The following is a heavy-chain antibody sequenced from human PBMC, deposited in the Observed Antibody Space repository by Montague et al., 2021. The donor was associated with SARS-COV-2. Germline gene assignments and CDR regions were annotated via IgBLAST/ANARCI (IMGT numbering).Heavy chain of an antibody. CDR3: ARVGRQQLVRLSGMDV. Sequence: SETLSLTCTVSGGSISRSSYYWGWIRQPPGKGLEWIGSIYCSGSTYYNPSLKSRVTISVDTSKNQFSLKLSSVTAADTAVYYCARVGRQQLVRLSGMDVWGQGTTVTVSS. J-gene: IGHJ6*02. D-gene: IGHD6-13*01. V-gene: IGHV4-39*07. CDR2: IYCSGST. CDR1: GGSISRSSYY.